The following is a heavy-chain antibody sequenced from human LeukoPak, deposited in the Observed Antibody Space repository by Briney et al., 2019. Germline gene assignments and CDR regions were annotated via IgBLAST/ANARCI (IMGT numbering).Heavy chain of an antibody. Sequence: PGGSLRLSCAGSGFSFINSWISWVRQSPGKGLEWVGHIKRKSDGETTDYAAPVKGRFSISRDDSKNTVYLQMNSLRIDGTGVYYCTTSGGNWDYFDYWGQGTLVTVSS. V-gene: IGHV3-15*01. CDR2: IKRKSDGETT. D-gene: IGHD7-27*01. CDR3: TTSGGNWDYFDY. CDR1: GFSFINSW. J-gene: IGHJ4*02.